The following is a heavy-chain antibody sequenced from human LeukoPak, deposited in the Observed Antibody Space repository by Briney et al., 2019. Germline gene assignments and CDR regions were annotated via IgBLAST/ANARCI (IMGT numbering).Heavy chain of an antibody. V-gene: IGHV3-21*01. D-gene: IGHD1-1*01. Sequence: GGSLRLSCAASGFTSITYTMNWVRQAPGKGLEWVSSISGTSSYIYYADSVKGRFTISRDNAKNSLYLQMNRLRADDTAVYYCARELQLERLAFGKEGSAFDYWGQGTLVTVSS. CDR2: ISGTSSYI. CDR3: ARELQLERLAFGKEGSAFDY. CDR1: GFTSITYT. J-gene: IGHJ4*02.